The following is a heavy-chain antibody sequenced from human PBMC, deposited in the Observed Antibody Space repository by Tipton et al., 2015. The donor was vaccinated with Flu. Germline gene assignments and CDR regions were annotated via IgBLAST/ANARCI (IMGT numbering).Heavy chain of an antibody. CDR3: ARRDYSNYVSDPKNWFDP. Sequence: TLSLTCTVSGGSISSGGAYWTWIRQHPGKGLEWIGGIYYSGSTYKSPSLTSRVTISVDTSKNQFSLKVFSVTAADTAVYYCARRDYSNYVSDPKNWFDPWGQGTLVTVSS. V-gene: IGHV4-31*03. J-gene: IGHJ5*02. CDR1: GGSISSGGAY. D-gene: IGHD4-11*01. CDR2: IYYSGST.